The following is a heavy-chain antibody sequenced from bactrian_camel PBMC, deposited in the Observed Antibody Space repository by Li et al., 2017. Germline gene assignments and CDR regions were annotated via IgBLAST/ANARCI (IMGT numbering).Heavy chain of an antibody. CDR1: GFSFSGTA. J-gene: IGHJ6*01. CDR2: INSGGEST. V-gene: IGHV3S40*01. CDR3: AAEGFGS. Sequence: VQLVESGGGLVQPGGSLRLSCAASGFSFSGTAMGWVRQAPGKGLEWLSGINSGGESTYYADSVKGRFTISRDNAKNETDLQMNSLTSRDTSMYFCAAEGFGSWREETEDSV.